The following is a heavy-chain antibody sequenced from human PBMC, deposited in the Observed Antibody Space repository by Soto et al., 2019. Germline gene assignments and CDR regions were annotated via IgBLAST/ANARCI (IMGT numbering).Heavy chain of an antibody. CDR2: ISGSGGST. V-gene: IGHV3-23*01. CDR3: AKGSSGWYERFDY. Sequence: EVQLLESGGGLVQPGGSLRLSCAASGFTFSSYAMSWVRQAPGKGLEWVSAISGSGGSTYYADSVKGRFTISRDNSKNSLYLQMNSLRAEDTAVYYCAKGSSGWYERFDYWGQGTLVTVSS. J-gene: IGHJ4*02. D-gene: IGHD6-19*01. CDR1: GFTFSSYA.